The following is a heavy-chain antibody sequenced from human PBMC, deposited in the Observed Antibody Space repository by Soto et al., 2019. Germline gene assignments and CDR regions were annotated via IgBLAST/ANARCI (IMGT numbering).Heavy chain of an antibody. CDR2: MYYSGIT. Sequence: SETLSLTCTVSGGSISTYYWSWIRQPPGMGLEWIGSMYYSGITSYNPSLKSRVTISVDTSKNQFYLEVSSVTAADTAVYYCARGGSGNYGNYYYYMDVWGKGTTVTVSS. CDR1: GGSISTYY. D-gene: IGHD3-10*01. J-gene: IGHJ6*03. V-gene: IGHV4-59*01. CDR3: ARGGSGNYGNYYYYMDV.